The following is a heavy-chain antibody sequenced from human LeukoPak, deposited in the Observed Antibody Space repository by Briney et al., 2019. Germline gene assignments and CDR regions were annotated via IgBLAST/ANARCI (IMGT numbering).Heavy chain of an antibody. J-gene: IGHJ4*02. CDR1: GFTFSSYG. CDR3: AKDPGQQWLFFNY. V-gene: IGHV3-30*18. CDR2: ISYDGSNK. D-gene: IGHD6-19*01. Sequence: SGGSLRLSCAASGFTFSSYGMHWVRQAPGKGLEWVAVISYDGSNKYYADSVKGRFTISRDNSKNTLYLQMNSLRAEDTAVYYCAKDPGQQWLFFNYWGQGTLVTVSS.